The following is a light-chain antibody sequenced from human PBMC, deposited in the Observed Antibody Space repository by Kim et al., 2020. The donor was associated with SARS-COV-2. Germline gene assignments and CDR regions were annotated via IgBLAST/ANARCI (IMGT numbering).Light chain of an antibody. J-gene: IGKJ2*01. CDR1: QSITNS. V-gene: IGKV1-39*01. CDR3: QQSHSFPYT. CDR2: DMS. Sequence: GDRVTITCRASQSITNSLNWYQQNPGKAPELLIYDMSTLQTGVPSRFSGGGSGTDFTLTISSLQADDFATYYCQQSHSFPYTFGQGTKLEI.